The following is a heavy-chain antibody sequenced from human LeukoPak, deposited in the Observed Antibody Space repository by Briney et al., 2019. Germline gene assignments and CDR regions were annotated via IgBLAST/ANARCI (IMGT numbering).Heavy chain of an antibody. CDR2: INRDGGAK. D-gene: IGHD3-16*01. CDR3: ATYTHWVAGDV. CDR1: GFTFSDPW. V-gene: IGHV3-7*01. J-gene: IGHJ6*02. Sequence: GGSLRLSCAASGFTFSDPWMSWVRQAPGKGLEWVSNINRDGGAKGYVDSVKGRFTISRDNARNSLYLQMSSLRPEDTAVYYCATYTHWVAGDVWGQGTTVTVSS.